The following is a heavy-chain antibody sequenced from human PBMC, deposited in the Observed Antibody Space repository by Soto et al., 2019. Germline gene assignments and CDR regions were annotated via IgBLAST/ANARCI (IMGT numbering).Heavy chain of an antibody. V-gene: IGHV1-46*01. Sequence: ASVKVSCKAIGYSFTSHYMHWVRQAPGQGLEWMGTIYPGGVNIGYAQKFKGRVTMTKDTSTSTVYMELNSLTSEDTAVYYCARGANWVDIWGQGTMVTVSS. CDR1: GYSFTSHY. J-gene: IGHJ3*02. CDR3: ARGANWVDI. CDR2: IYPGGVNI. D-gene: IGHD7-27*01.